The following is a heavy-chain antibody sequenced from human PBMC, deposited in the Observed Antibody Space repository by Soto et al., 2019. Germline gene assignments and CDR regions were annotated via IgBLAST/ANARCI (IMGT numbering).Heavy chain of an antibody. Sequence: GGSLRLSCAASGFTFSSYSMNWVRQAPGKGLEWVSSISSSSSYIYYADSVKGRFTISRDNAKNSLYLQMNSLRAEDTAVYYCARDGIAARPPHNWFDPWGQGTLVTVS. V-gene: IGHV3-21*01. CDR2: ISSSSSYI. D-gene: IGHD6-6*01. CDR1: GFTFSSYS. CDR3: ARDGIAARPPHNWFDP. J-gene: IGHJ5*02.